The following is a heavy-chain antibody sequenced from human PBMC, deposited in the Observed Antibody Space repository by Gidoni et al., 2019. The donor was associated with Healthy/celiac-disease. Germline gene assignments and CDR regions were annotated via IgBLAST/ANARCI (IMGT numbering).Heavy chain of an antibody. CDR1: GFTFSSYA. Sequence: EVQLVESGGGLVQPGGSLRLSCAASGFTFSSYAMSWVRQAPGKGLEWVSAISGSGGSTYYADSVKGRFTISRDNSKNTLYLQMNSLRAEDTAVYYCAKVESIAVAGTYYFDYWGQGTLVTVSS. CDR2: ISGSGGST. J-gene: IGHJ4*02. D-gene: IGHD6-19*01. V-gene: IGHV3-23*04. CDR3: AKVESIAVAGTYYFDY.